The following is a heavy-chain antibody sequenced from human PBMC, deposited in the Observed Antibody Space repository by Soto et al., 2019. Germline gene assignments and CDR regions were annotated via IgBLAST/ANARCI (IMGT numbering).Heavy chain of an antibody. CDR2: IKSKTDGGTA. CDR1: GFTFSNAW. CDR3: TTDAYYDTSGYWF. D-gene: IGHD3-22*01. J-gene: IGHJ4*02. V-gene: IGHV3-15*01. Sequence: PVGSLRLSCAASGFTFSNAWMTWVRQARGQGLVWVGRIKSKTDGGTADYAAPVRGRFTISRDDSKDTLYLQMSSLKTEDTAVYYCTTDAYYDTSGYWFWGQGTPVTVSS.